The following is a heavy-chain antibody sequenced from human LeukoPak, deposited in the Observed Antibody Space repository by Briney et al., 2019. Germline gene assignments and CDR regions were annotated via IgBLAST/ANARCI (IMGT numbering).Heavy chain of an antibody. CDR1: GGSNSTYY. D-gene: IGHD6-6*01. J-gene: IGHJ6*03. Sequence: KPSDTLSLTCTVSGGSNSTYYWRWIRQPAGKGLEWIGRIYTSGSTNYNPSLKRRVTMSLDTSKNQFSLKLSSVTAADTAVYYCARGGYSSSSNYYYYMDVWGKGTTVTVSS. V-gene: IGHV4-4*07. CDR2: IYTSGST. CDR3: ARGGYSSSSNYYYYMDV.